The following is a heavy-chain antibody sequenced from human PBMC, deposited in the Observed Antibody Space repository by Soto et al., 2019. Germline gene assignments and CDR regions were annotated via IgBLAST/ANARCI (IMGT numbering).Heavy chain of an antibody. CDR2: IDPSDSQT. CDR1: GYSFAGYW. D-gene: IGHD3-22*01. Sequence: GESLKISCMGSGYSFAGYWITWVRQKPGKGLEWMGRIDPSDSQTYCSPSFRGHVTISVTKSITTVFLQWSSLRASDTAMYYCARQIYDSDTGPNFQYYFDSWGQGTPVTVSS. CDR3: ARQIYDSDTGPNFQYYFDS. J-gene: IGHJ4*02. V-gene: IGHV5-10-1*01.